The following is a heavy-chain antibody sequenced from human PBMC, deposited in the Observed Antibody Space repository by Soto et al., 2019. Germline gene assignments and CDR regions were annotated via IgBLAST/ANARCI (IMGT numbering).Heavy chain of an antibody. D-gene: IGHD3-10*01. Sequence: ASVKVSCKASGYSFTNYGISWVRQAPGQGLEWMGWISGHNGNTNYAQKIQGRVTMTTDTSTSTAYMELRSLRSDDTAVYYCARDYYSSGSTLYPFSYWGQGTLVTVSS. V-gene: IGHV1-18*01. CDR1: GYSFTNYG. CDR2: ISGHNGNT. J-gene: IGHJ4*02. CDR3: ARDYYSSGSTLYPFSY.